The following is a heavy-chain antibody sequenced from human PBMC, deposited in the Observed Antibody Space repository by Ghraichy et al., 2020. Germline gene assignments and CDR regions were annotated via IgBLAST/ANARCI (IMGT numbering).Heavy chain of an antibody. CDR2: INPNSGVT. J-gene: IGHJ6*02. D-gene: IGHD6-13*01. Sequence: ASGKVSCKASGYTFSDYYIHWVRQAPGQGLEWMGWINPNSGVTNYAQNFQGRVTLTRDTSTSTGYLELSRLTSDYTAVYYCARDRSSSWSGHYYYYGLDVWGQGTTVTVSS. CDR3: ARDRSSSWSGHYYYYGLDV. V-gene: IGHV1-2*02. CDR1: GYTFSDYY.